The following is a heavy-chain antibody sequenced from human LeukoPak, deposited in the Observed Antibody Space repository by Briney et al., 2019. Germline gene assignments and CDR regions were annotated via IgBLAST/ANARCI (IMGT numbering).Heavy chain of an antibody. CDR3: ARFGYYDILTGYLHIPYYFDY. CDR1: GYSFTSYW. J-gene: IGHJ4*02. CDR2: IYPGDSDT. D-gene: IGHD3-9*01. V-gene: IGHV5-51*01. Sequence: GESLKISCKGSGYSFTSYWIGWVRQMPGKGLEWMGIIYPGDSDTRYSPSFQGQVIISADKSISTAYLQWSSLKASDTAMYYCARFGYYDILTGYLHIPYYFDYWGQGTLVTVSS.